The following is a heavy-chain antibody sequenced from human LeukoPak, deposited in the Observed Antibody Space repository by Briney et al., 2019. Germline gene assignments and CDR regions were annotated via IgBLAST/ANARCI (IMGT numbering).Heavy chain of an antibody. J-gene: IGHJ4*02. D-gene: IGHD1-26*01. CDR2: IHPGDSET. V-gene: IGHV5-51*01. CDR3: ARRLGATQPYFDF. CDR1: GYRFTSYW. Sequence: GEALKISCKASGYRFTSYWVGWVRQMAGKGLECMGIIHPGDSETRYSTSFQGKVTISADKSISTAYLQWSGLKASDTAMYYCARRLGATQPYFDFWGQGALVTVSS.